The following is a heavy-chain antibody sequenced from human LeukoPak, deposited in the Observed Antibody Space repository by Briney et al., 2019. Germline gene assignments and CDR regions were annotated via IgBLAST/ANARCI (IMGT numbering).Heavy chain of an antibody. CDR2: IYSGGST. CDR3: AELGITMIGGV. D-gene: IGHD3-10*02. Sequence: AGGSLRLSCAASGITFSSYAMHWVRQAPGKGLEWVSVIYSGGSTYYADSVKGRFTISRDNAKNSLYLQMNSLRAEDTAVYYCAELGITMIGGVWGKGTTVTISS. V-gene: IGHV3-NL1*01. J-gene: IGHJ6*04. CDR1: GITFSSYA.